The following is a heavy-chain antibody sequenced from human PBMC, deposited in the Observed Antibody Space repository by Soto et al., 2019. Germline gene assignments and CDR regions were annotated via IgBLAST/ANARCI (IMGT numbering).Heavy chain of an antibody. D-gene: IGHD5-12*01. CDR3: ANYLWATTIGGGYSYYYSGMDV. CDR2: ISGSGGSR. V-gene: IGHV3-23*01. Sequence: EVQLLESGGGLVQPGRSLRLSCAASGFTFSTYGMTWVRQAPGKGLEWVSSISGSGGSRYYPDSVKGRFTISRDNSKNKLCLQMHSLVAEDKAVYHCANYLWATTIGGGYSYYYSGMDVGGQGTTVTVSS. CDR1: GFTFSTYG. J-gene: IGHJ6*02.